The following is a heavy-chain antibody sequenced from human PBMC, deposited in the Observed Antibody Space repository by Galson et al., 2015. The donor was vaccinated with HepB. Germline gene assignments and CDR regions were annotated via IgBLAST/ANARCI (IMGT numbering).Heavy chain of an antibody. Sequence: SVKVSCKAAGYTFSNYAMNWVRQAPGQGLEWMGGINTNTGNPTYAQGFTGRFVFSLDTSVSTAYLQFSSLKAEDNAVYYCARNRGSGSHFFDSWGQGTLVTVSS. CDR3: ARNRGSGSHFFDS. CDR1: GYTFSNYA. D-gene: IGHD3-10*01. CDR2: INTNTGNP. V-gene: IGHV7-4-1*02. J-gene: IGHJ4*02.